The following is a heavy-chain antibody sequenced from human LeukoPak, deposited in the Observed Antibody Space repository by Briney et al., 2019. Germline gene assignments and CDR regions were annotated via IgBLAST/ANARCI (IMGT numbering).Heavy chain of an antibody. D-gene: IGHD3-9*01. V-gene: IGHV3-33*01. CDR3: ARDRTTILSSFDI. CDR2: IWYDGST. J-gene: IGHJ3*02. Sequence: PGGSRRLSCAASGFTFSNYGMHWVRQAPGKGLEWVAGIWYDGSTYYTDSVKGRITISRDNSKNTLYLQMNTLGAEDTAVYYCARDRTTILSSFDIWGQGTMVTVPS. CDR1: GFTFSNYG.